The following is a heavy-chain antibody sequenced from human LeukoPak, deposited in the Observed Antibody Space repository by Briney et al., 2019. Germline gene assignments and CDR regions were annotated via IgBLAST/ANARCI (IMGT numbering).Heavy chain of an antibody. CDR1: GFTVSSNY. CDR3: AKDLYLLRYFDWLLPSFDY. Sequence: GGSLRLSCAASGFTVSSNYMSWVRQAPGKGLEWVSVIYSGGSTYYADSVKGRFTISRDNSKNTLYLQMNSLRAEDTAVYYCAKDLYLLRYFDWLLPSFDYWGQGTLVTVSS. J-gene: IGHJ4*02. CDR2: IYSGGST. V-gene: IGHV3-53*01. D-gene: IGHD3-9*01.